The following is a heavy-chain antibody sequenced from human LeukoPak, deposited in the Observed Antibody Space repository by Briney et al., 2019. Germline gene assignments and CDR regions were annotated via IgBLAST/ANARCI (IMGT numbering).Heavy chain of an antibody. D-gene: IGHD3-9*01. CDR1: GFTFSSYE. Sequence: PGGSLRLSCAASGFTFSSYEMNWVRQAPGKGLEWVSYISSSGSTIYYADSVKGRFTISRDNAKNSLYLQMNSLRAEDTAVYYCARDLYYDILTGYCTLYWYFDLWGRGTLVTVSS. CDR2: ISSSGSTI. V-gene: IGHV3-48*03. CDR3: ARDLYYDILTGYCTLYWYFDL. J-gene: IGHJ2*01.